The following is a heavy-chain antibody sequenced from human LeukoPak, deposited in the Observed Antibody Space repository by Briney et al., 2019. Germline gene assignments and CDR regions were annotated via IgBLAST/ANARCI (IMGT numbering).Heavy chain of an antibody. Sequence: SQTLSLTWAISGDSVSSNSAAWNWIRQYPSRGLEWLGRTYYRSKWYNDYAVSVKSRITINPDTSKNQFSLQLNSVTPEDTAVYYCARVGDIAVGPFDYWGQGTLVTVSS. V-gene: IGHV6-1*01. CDR1: GDSVSSNSAA. D-gene: IGHD6-19*01. CDR2: TYYRSKWYN. CDR3: ARVGDIAVGPFDY. J-gene: IGHJ4*02.